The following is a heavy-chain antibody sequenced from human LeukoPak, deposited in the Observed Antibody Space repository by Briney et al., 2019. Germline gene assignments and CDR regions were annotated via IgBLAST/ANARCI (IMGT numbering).Heavy chain of an antibody. Sequence: GSSVKVSCKASGGTFSSYAISWVRQAPGQGLEWMGRIIPILGIANYAQKFQGRVTITADKSTSTAYMELSSLRSEDTAVYYCARTPEEITIFGVANPDLSPLSYWGQGTLVTVSS. CDR2: IIPILGIA. J-gene: IGHJ4*02. D-gene: IGHD3-3*01. CDR1: GGTFSSYA. V-gene: IGHV1-69*04. CDR3: ARTPEEITIFGVANPDLSPLSY.